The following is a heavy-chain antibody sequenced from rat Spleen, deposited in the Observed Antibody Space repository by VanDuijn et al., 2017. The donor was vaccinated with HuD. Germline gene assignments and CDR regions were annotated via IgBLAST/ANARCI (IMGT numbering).Heavy chain of an antibody. Sequence: EVQLVESGGGLVQPGRSLKLSCAASGFTFSDYYMAWVRQAPTKGLEWVATISYDGSSTYYRDSVKGRFTISRDNAKSTVYLQMDSLRSEDTASYYCARHDYSGVITNWFAYWGQGTLVTVSS. D-gene: IGHD4-3*01. V-gene: IGHV5-7*01. CDR1: GFTFSDYY. CDR2: ISYDGSST. J-gene: IGHJ3*01. CDR3: ARHDYSGVITNWFAY.